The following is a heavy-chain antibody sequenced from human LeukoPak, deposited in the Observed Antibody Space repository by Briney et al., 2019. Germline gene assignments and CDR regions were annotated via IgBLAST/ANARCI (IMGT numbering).Heavy chain of an antibody. CDR2: INPNGGGT. CDR3: ARSSGWSLFDN. Sequence: GASVKVSCKGSGYTFIDYFIHWVRQAPGQGLEWMGWINPNGGGTNYPQEFQGRVTMTRDTSVNTVYMELTWLSSDDTAVYYCARSSGWSLFDNWGQGTLLTVSS. CDR1: GYTFIDYF. J-gene: IGHJ4*02. V-gene: IGHV1-2*02. D-gene: IGHD6-19*01.